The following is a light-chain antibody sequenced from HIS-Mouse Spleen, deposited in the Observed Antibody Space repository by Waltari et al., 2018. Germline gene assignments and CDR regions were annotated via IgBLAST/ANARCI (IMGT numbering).Light chain of an antibody. CDR2: EDN. CDR1: SGSIASNY. V-gene: IGLV6-57*02. CDR3: QSYDSSNHVV. Sequence: NFMLTQPHSVSESPGKTVTISCTGSSGSIASNYVQWYQQRPGSAPTTVIYEDNQRPSRGPDRFSGSIDSSSNSASLTISGLKTEDEADYYCQSYDSSNHVVFGGGTKLTVL. J-gene: IGLJ2*01.